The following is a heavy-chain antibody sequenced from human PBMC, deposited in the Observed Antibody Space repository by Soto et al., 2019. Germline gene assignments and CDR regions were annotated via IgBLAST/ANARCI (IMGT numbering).Heavy chain of an antibody. V-gene: IGHV1-69*08. CDR3: ANSLVFVDHGYMDV. CDR1: GGRFTSYI. D-gene: IGHD2-21*01. CDR2: SIPIQGTA. Sequence: QVQLVQSGAEVKKPGSSVKVSCEASGGRFTSYIFTWVRQAPGQGLEWMGRSIPIQGTADYALKFQDRVTMTADKATNTVHMEMRSLRPDDTAVYYCANSLVFVDHGYMDVWGKGTTVPVS. J-gene: IGHJ6*03.